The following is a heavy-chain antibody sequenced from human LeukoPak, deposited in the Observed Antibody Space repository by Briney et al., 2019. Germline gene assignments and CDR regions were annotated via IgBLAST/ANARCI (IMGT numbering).Heavy chain of an antibody. V-gene: IGHV3-9*01. CDR3: AKEAHYPHMGTYLVTIDS. Sequence: GGSLRLSCAASGFTFDDYAMHWVRQAPGKGLEWVSGISWNSGSIGYADSVKGRFTISRDNSKNTLYLQMNSLRAEDTALYYCAKEAHYPHMGTYLVTIDSWGQGTLVTVSS. J-gene: IGHJ4*02. D-gene: IGHD3-9*01. CDR1: GFTFDDYA. CDR2: ISWNSGSI.